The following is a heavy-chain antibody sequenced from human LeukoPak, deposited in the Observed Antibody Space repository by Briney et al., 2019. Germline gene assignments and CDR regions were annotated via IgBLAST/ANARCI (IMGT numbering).Heavy chain of an antibody. Sequence: SETLPLTCAVYGGSFSGYYWSWIRQPPGKGLEWIGEINHSGSTNYNPSLKSRVTISVDTSKNQFSLRLSSVTAADTAVYYCARGEMDDAFDIWGQGTMVTVSS. CDR2: INHSGST. J-gene: IGHJ3*02. D-gene: IGHD5-24*01. CDR3: ARGEMDDAFDI. CDR1: GGSFSGYY. V-gene: IGHV4-34*01.